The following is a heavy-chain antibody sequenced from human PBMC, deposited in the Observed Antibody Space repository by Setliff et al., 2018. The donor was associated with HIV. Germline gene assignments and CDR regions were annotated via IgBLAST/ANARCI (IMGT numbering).Heavy chain of an antibody. CDR1: DVSISAYY. J-gene: IGHJ4*02. V-gene: IGHV4-59*08. CDR3: ARPALGIGGGSRFDN. D-gene: IGHD3-10*01. CDR2: IFYTGST. Sequence: LSLTCTVSDVSISAYYWSWIRQPPGKGLEWIGDIFYTGSTNYSPSLKSRVTISVDTSKNQFSLKLSSVTAADTAVYYCARPALGIGGGSRFDNWGQGTRVTVSS.